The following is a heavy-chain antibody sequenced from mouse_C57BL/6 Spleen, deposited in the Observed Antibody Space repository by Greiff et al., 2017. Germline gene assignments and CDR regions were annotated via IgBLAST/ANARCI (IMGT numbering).Heavy chain of an antibody. J-gene: IGHJ3*01. Sequence: EVHLVESGGGLVKPGGSLKLSCAASGFTFSDYGMHWVRQAPEKGLEWVAYISSGSSTIYYADTVKGRFTISRDNAKNTLFLQMTSLRSEDTAMYYCARPNYGSSYAWFAYWGQGTLVTVSA. D-gene: IGHD1-1*01. CDR3: ARPNYGSSYAWFAY. V-gene: IGHV5-17*01. CDR2: ISSGSSTI. CDR1: GFTFSDYG.